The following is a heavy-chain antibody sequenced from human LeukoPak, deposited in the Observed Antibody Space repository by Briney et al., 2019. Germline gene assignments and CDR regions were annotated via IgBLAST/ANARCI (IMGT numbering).Heavy chain of an antibody. CDR3: AKRRTTVITTDYFDY. V-gene: IGHV3-21*04. CDR1: GFTFSVYS. D-gene: IGHD4-17*01. CDR2: ITSKSNYI. J-gene: IGHJ4*02. Sequence: GGSLRLSCSGSGFTFSVYSMNWVRQAPGKGLEWVSSITSKSNYIYYADSVKGRFTISRDNSKNTLYLQMTSLRGEDTAVYYCAKRRTTVITTDYFDYWGQGILVTVSS.